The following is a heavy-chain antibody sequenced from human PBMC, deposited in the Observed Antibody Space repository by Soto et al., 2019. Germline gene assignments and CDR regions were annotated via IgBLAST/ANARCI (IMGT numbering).Heavy chain of an antibody. D-gene: IGHD3-3*01. V-gene: IGHV4-34*01. CDR1: GGSFSGYY. J-gene: IGHJ6*02. CDR3: ARESITIFEVVTDYYGLDV. Sequence: SETLSLTCAVYGGSFSGYYWSWIRQPPGKGLEWVGEINQSGSTNYNPSLKSRVTISVDTPKNQFSLKLSSVTAADTAVYYCARESITIFEVVTDYYGLDVWGQGTTVTVSS. CDR2: INQSGST.